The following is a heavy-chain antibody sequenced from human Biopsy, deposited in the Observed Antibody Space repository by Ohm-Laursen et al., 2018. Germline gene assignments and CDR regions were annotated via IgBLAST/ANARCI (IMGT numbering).Heavy chain of an antibody. CDR2: IRSGGDYM. Sequence: SLRLSCAASGFTLSYYSMTWVRQAAGKGLEWVSSIRSGGDYMFYADSVKGRFTISRDNAKNSLYLQMNSLRAEDTAVYYCARDQRGPSLLEAKLTPNYFDYWGRGSLVTVSS. CDR3: ARDQRGPSLLEAKLTPNYFDY. CDR1: GFTLSYYS. V-gene: IGHV3-21*01. J-gene: IGHJ4*02. D-gene: IGHD1-1*01.